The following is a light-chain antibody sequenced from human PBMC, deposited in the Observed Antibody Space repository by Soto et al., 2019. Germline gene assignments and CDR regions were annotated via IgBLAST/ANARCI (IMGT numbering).Light chain of an antibody. V-gene: IGKV3-15*01. Sequence: EIVMTQSPATLSVSPGERATLSCRASQSVGSNVAWYQQKPGQAPRLLIYGASSRATGIPARVSGSGSGTDFTLTISSLQSDDVGVYYCQQYNEMPPWTFGQGTKVEIK. CDR1: QSVGSN. J-gene: IGKJ1*01. CDR2: GAS. CDR3: QQYNEMPPWT.